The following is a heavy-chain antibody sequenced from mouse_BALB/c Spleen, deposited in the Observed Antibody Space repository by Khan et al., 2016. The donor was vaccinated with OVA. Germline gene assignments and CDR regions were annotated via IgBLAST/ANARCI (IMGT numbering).Heavy chain of an antibody. D-gene: IGHD2-2*01. Sequence: VQLQQPGPGLVKPSQSLSLTCTVTGYSITSDYAWNWIRQFPGNKLEWMGYITYSGATSYNPSLKSRISVTRDTSKNQFFLQLNSVTTEDTATYYCARKLWLYFDVWGAGTTVTVSS. V-gene: IGHV3-2*02. CDR3: ARKLWLYFDV. CDR1: GYSITSDYA. J-gene: IGHJ1*01. CDR2: ITYSGAT.